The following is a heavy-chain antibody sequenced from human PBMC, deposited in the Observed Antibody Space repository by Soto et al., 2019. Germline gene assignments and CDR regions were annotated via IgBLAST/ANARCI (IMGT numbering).Heavy chain of an antibody. Sequence: GASVKVSCKASGGTFSSYAISWVRQAPGQGLEWMGGIIPIFGTANYAQKFQGRVTITADESTSTAYMELSSLRSEDTAVYYCARRRGGDQNWDYYYMDVWGKGTTVTVSS. CDR1: GGTFSSYA. CDR2: IIPIFGTA. J-gene: IGHJ6*03. CDR3: ARRRGGDQNWDYYYMDV. V-gene: IGHV1-69*13. D-gene: IGHD3-10*01.